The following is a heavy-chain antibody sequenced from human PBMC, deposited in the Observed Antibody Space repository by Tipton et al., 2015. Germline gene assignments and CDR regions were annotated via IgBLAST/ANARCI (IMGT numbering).Heavy chain of an antibody. CDR2: INHSGST. CDR3: ARGLDDFWSGDYWYFDL. CDR1: GGSFSGYY. J-gene: IGHJ2*01. V-gene: IGHV4-34*01. D-gene: IGHD3-3*01. Sequence: TLSLTCAVYGGSFSGYYWSWIRQPPGKGLEWIGEINHSGSTDYNPSLKGRVAISVDTSKNQFSLKLSSVTAADTAVYYCARGLDDFWSGDYWYFDLWGRGTLVTVSS.